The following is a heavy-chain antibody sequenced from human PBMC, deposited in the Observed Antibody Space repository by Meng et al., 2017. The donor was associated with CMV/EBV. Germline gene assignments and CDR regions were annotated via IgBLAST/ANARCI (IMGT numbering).Heavy chain of an antibody. Sequence: SVKVSCKASGGTFSSYAISWVRQAPGQGLEWMGGIIPIFGTANYAQKFQGRVTITTDESTSTAYMELSSLRSEDTAMYYCARDIIGSGTYYYYGMDVWGQGTTVTVSS. CDR2: IIPIFGTA. V-gene: IGHV1-69*05. D-gene: IGHD3-3*01. J-gene: IGHJ6*02. CDR1: GGTFSSYA. CDR3: ARDIIGSGTYYYYGMDV.